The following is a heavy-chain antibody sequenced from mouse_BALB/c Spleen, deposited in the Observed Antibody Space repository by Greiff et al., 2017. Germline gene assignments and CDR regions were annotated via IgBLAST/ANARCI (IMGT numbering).Heavy chain of an antibody. Sequence: QVQLQQPGAELVKPGASVKLSCKASGYTFTSYWMHWVKQRPGQGLEWIGEINPSNGRTNDNEKFKSKATLTVDKSSSTAYMQLSSLTSEDSAVYYCARGMGPYAMDYWGQGTSVTVSS. J-gene: IGHJ4*01. CDR3: ARGMGPYAMDY. CDR1: GYTFTSYW. CDR2: INPSNGRT. V-gene: IGHV1S81*02.